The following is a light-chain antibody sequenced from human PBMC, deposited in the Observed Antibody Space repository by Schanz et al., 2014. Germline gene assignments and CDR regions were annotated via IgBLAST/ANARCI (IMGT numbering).Light chain of an antibody. CDR3: CSYAGSSAFGV. J-gene: IGLJ3*02. CDR1: SSDVGGYNF. V-gene: IGLV2-8*01. CDR2: EVS. Sequence: QSALTQPPSASGSPGQSVTISCTGTSSDVGGYNFVSWYQQHPGKAPKLMIYEVSNRPSGVPDRFSGSKSGNTASLTVSGLQAEDEADYYCCSYAGSSAFGVFGGGTKVTVL.